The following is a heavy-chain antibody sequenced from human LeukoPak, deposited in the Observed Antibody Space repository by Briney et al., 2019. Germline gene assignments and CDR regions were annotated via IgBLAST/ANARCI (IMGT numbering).Heavy chain of an antibody. Sequence: SETLSLTXAVYGGSFSGYYWSWIRQPPGKGLEWIGEINHSGSTNYNPSLKSRVTISVDTSKNQFSLKLSSVTAADTAVYYCARGRPQIYDFWSGYYCDAFDIWGQGTMVTVSS. J-gene: IGHJ3*02. CDR3: ARGRPQIYDFWSGYYCDAFDI. D-gene: IGHD3-3*01. V-gene: IGHV4-34*01. CDR1: GGSFSGYY. CDR2: INHSGST.